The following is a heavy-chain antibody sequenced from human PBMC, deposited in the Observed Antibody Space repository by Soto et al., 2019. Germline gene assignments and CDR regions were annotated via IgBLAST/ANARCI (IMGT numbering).Heavy chain of an antibody. CDR1: GGSFSGYY. D-gene: IGHD3-10*01. CDR2: INHSGST. Sequence: QVQLQQWGAGLLKPSETPSLTCAVYGGSFSGYYWSWIRQPPGKGLEWIGEINHSGSTNYNPSLKSRVTISVDTSKNQFSLKLSSVTAADTAVYYCARGQRYYYGSLFDPWGQGTLVTVSS. J-gene: IGHJ5*02. V-gene: IGHV4-34*01. CDR3: ARGQRYYYGSLFDP.